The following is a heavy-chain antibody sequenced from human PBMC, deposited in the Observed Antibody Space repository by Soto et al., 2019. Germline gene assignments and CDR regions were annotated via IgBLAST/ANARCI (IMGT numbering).Heavy chain of an antibody. J-gene: IGHJ6*02. CDR3: GTGCSGGSCYSGYYYYGMDV. CDR2: IYPGDSDT. CDR1: GYSFTSYW. V-gene: IGHV5-51*01. D-gene: IGHD2-15*01. Sequence: RGESLKISCKGSGYSFTSYWIGWVRQMPGKGLEWMGIIYPGDSDTRYSPSFQGQVTISADKSISTAYLQWSSLKASDTAMYYCGTGCSGGSCYSGYYYYGMDVWGQGTTVTVSS.